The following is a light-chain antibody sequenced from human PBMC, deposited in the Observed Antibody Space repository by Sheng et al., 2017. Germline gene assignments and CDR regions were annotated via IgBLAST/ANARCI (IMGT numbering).Light chain of an antibody. CDR3: QQYNKWPLT. CDR1: QSVRTN. Sequence: EIVMTQSPATLSVSPGDRATLSCRASQSVRTNLAWYQQKPGQVPRLLVYGASTRATGIPARFSGSGSGTVFTLTISSLQSEDFTVYYCQQYNKWPLTFGPGTKVDIK. V-gene: IGKV3-15*01. CDR2: GAS. J-gene: IGKJ3*01.